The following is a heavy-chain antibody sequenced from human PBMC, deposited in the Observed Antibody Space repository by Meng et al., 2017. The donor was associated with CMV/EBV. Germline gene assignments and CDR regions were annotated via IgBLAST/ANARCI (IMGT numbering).Heavy chain of an antibody. CDR2: IYSGGST. Sequence: ETLSLTCTVSGGSISSNYMSWVRQAPGKGLEWVSVIYSGGSTYYADSVKGRFTISRDNSKNTLYLQMNSLRAEDTAVYYCAGSSSSYYYYGMDVWGQGTTVTVSS. CDR3: AGSSSSYYYYGMDV. D-gene: IGHD6-6*01. CDR1: GGSISSNY. J-gene: IGHJ6*02. V-gene: IGHV3-53*01.